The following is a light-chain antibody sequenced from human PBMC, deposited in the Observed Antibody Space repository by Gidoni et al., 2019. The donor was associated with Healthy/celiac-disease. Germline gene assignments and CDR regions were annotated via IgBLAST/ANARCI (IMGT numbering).Light chain of an antibody. CDR2: DSS. V-gene: IGKV3-15*01. J-gene: IGKJ4*01. CDR1: QSVSRN. Sequence: EIVMTQSPATLSVYPGERATLSCRASQSVSRNLAWYQQKPGQAPRLLIVDSSTRASGVPARFSGSGSETEFTLTITSLQSEDFAVYYCQQYNSWPPLTFGGGTKVEIK. CDR3: QQYNSWPPLT.